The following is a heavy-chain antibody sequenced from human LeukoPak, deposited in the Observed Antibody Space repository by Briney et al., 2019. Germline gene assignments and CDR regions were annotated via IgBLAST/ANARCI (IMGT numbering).Heavy chain of an antibody. CDR2: INPNSGGT. CDR1: GYTFTDYY. V-gene: IGHV1-2*02. CDR3: ARGSCTAGSCYSPLFDY. Sequence: ASVKVSCKASGYTFTDYYMHWVRQAPGQGLEWMGWINPNSGGTNYAQKFQGRVTMTRDTSISTPCMELSGLRSDDTAVYYCARGSCTAGSCYSPLFDYWGQGTLVTVSS. D-gene: IGHD2-15*01. J-gene: IGHJ4*02.